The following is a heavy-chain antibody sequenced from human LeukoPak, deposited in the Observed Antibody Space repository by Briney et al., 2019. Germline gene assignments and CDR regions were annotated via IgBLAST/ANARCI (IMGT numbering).Heavy chain of an antibody. J-gene: IGHJ6*02. CDR2: IKQDGSEE. CDR1: GFTFTSYW. Sequence: GGSLRLSCAASGFTFTSYWMSWVRQAPGQGLEWVGHIKQDGSEEVYVDSVRGGFTISRDNAKNALFLEMNTLRAEDTAVYYCARDPYSSTWSYGMDVWGQGTTVTVSS. D-gene: IGHD6-6*01. V-gene: IGHV3-7*05. CDR3: ARDPYSSTWSYGMDV.